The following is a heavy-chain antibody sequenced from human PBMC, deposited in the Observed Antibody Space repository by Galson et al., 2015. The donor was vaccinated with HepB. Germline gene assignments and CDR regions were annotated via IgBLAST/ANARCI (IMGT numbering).Heavy chain of an antibody. V-gene: IGHV4-30-4*07. Sequence: TLSLTCAVSGGSISSGGYSWSWIRQPPGKGLEWIGYIYYSGSTYYNPSLKSRVTISVDTSKNQFSLKLSSVTAADTAVYYCAEYYYDSSGYYYIDYWGQGTLVTVSS. CDR2: IYYSGST. CDR1: GGSISSGGYS. J-gene: IGHJ4*02. CDR3: AEYYYDSSGYYYIDY. D-gene: IGHD3-22*01.